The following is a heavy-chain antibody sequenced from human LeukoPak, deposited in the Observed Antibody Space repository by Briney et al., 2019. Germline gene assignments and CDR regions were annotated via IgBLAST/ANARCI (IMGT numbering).Heavy chain of an antibody. CDR3: AKGTSSWHEFDS. CDR1: GFTFDDYA. D-gene: IGHD6-13*01. V-gene: IGHV3-43D*03. J-gene: IGHJ4*02. CDR2: ITWNGDST. Sequence: GGSLRLSCAASGFTFDDYAMHWGRQAPGKGLEWVSLITWNGDSTYYADSVKGRFTISRDNSKNYLYLQMNSLRAEDTALYYCAKGTSSWHEFDSWGQGTLVTVSS.